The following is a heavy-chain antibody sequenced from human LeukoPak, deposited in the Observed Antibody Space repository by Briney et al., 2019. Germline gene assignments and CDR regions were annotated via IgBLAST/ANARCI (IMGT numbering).Heavy chain of an antibody. D-gene: IGHD3-22*01. V-gene: IGHV4-4*07. CDR1: GGSINTYL. CDR3: ARVVDTSGYFYKFDY. J-gene: IGHJ4*02. CDR2: FLSGEGT. Sequence: SETLSLTCTVSGGSINTYLWSWIRQPAGKGLEWVGRFLSGEGTTYNPSLKSRLTVSLDTSKNQFSLRLNSVTAADTAVYYCARVVDTSGYFYKFDYWGQGTLVTVPS.